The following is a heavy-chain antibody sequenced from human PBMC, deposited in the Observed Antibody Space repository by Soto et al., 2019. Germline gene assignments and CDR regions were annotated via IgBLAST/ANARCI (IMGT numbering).Heavy chain of an antibody. Sequence: SETLSLTCTASGGSINSGGYYWSWIRRHPGKGLEWIGYIFYSGTTYYNPSLKSRLSISMDTSNNQFSLKLSSVTAADTAVYYCARTLTSVTFYFDYWGQGTLVTVSS. D-gene: IGHD4-17*01. CDR3: ARTLTSVTFYFDY. J-gene: IGHJ4*02. CDR1: GGSINSGGYY. V-gene: IGHV4-31*03. CDR2: IFYSGTT.